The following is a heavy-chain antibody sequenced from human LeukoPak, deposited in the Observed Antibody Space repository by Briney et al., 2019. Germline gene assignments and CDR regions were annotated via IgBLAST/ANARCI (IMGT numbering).Heavy chain of an antibody. J-gene: IGHJ5*02. V-gene: IGHV4-34*01. CDR2: INHSGST. CDR1: GGSISSYY. CDR3: ARGRFAEYYDFWSGYYLVNWFDL. Sequence: SETLSLTCTVSGGSISSYYWSWIRQPPGKGLEWIGEINHSGSTNYNPSLKSRVTISVDTSKNQFSLKLSSVTAADTAVYYCARGRFAEYYDFWSGYYLVNWFDLWGQGTLVTVSS. D-gene: IGHD3-3*01.